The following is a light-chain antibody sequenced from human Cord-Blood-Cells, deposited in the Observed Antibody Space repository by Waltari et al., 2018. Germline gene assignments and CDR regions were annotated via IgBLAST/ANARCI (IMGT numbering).Light chain of an antibody. J-gene: IGKJ5*01. CDR3: QQSYSTPIT. CDR2: AAS. V-gene: IGKV1-39*01. CDR1: QSISSY. Sequence: DIQMTQSPSSLSASVGDRVTITCRASQSISSYLNWYQKKPGKAPKLLIYAASSLQSGVPSRFSDSGSGTDFTLTISSLQPEDFATYYCQQSYSTPITFGQGTRLEIK.